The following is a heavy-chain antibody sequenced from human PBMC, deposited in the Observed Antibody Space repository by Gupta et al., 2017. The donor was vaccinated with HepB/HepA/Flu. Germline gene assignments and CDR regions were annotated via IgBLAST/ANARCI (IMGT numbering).Heavy chain of an antibody. CDR3: ARDHNWNYAPLHYYYGMDV. CDR1: GYTFTGYS. J-gene: IGHJ6*02. V-gene: IGHV1-2*04. Sequence: QVQLVQSGAEVKKPGASVKVSCKASGYTFTGYSMHWVRQAPGQGLEWMGWINPNSGGTNYAQKFQGWVTMTRDTSISTAYMELSRLRSDDTAVYYCARDHNWNYAPLHYYYGMDVWGQGTTVTVSS. CDR2: INPNSGGT. D-gene: IGHD1-7*01.